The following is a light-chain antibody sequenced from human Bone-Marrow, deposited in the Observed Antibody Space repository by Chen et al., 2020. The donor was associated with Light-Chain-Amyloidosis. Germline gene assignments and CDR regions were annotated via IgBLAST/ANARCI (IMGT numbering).Light chain of an antibody. CDR2: RYK. V-gene: IGLV3-25*03. Sequence: SYELTKPPSVSVSPGQTARITCSGDDLPTKYAYWYQQKTGQAPGLVIHRYKEMPSGISDRCSGSSSGSTATVNISVSQAEHEAAYHCQSADSSGTYELICGGGTKLTVL. J-gene: IGLJ2*01. CDR1: DLPTKY. CDR3: QSADSSGTYELI.